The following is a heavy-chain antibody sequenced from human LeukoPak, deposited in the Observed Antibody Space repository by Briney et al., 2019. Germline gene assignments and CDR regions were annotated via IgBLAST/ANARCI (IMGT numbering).Heavy chain of an antibody. Sequence: ASVNVSCKASGYTFTGYYMHWVRQAPGQGLEWMGWINPNSGGTNYAQKFQGRVTMTRGTSISTAYMELSRLRSDDTAVYYCARVGYQWLGVDAFDIWGQGTMVTVSS. CDR3: ARVGYQWLGVDAFDI. J-gene: IGHJ3*02. CDR2: INPNSGGT. CDR1: GYTFTGYY. D-gene: IGHD6-19*01. V-gene: IGHV1-2*02.